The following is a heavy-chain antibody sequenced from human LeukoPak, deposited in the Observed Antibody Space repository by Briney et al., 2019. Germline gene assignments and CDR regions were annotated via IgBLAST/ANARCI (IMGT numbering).Heavy chain of an antibody. CDR3: ARDNSYGFDS. CDR1: GFTFRAYW. V-gene: IGHV3-74*01. J-gene: IGHJ4*02. D-gene: IGHD5-18*01. CDR2: IDGDGRST. Sequence: PGGSLRLSCAASGFTFRAYWMHWVRQTPGKGLVLVSRIDGDGRSTNYADSVKGRFTISRDNAKNTLYLQMNSLRAEDTAVFYCARDNSYGFDSWGQGTLVTVSS.